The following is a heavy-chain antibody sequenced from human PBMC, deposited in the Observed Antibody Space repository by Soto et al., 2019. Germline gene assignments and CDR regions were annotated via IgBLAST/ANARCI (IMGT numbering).Heavy chain of an antibody. CDR2: ISGSGSTI. Sequence: GGSLRLSCAASGFIFSDYYMSWIRQAPGKGLEWVSYISGSGSTIYYADSVKGRFTISRDNAKNSLYLQMNSLRAEDTAVYYCARVRIRAVAGTGYFDYWGQGTLVTV. V-gene: IGHV3-11*01. J-gene: IGHJ4*02. D-gene: IGHD6-19*01. CDR3: ARVRIRAVAGTGYFDY. CDR1: GFIFSDYY.